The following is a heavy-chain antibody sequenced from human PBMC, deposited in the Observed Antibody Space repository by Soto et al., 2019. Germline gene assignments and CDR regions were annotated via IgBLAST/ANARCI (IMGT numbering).Heavy chain of an antibody. CDR3: ARSGIAVHWYFDL. Sequence: SETLSLTCTVSGGPISSSSYYWGWIRQPPGKGLEWIGSIYYSGYTYYNPSLKSRVTISVDTSKDQSSLKLSSVTAVDTAVYYCARSGIAVHWYFDLWGRGTLVTVSS. D-gene: IGHD6-19*01. J-gene: IGHJ2*01. CDR1: GGPISSSSYY. CDR2: IYYSGYT. V-gene: IGHV4-39*01.